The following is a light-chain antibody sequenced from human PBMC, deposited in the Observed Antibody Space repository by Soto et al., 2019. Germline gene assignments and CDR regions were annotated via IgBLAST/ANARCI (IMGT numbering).Light chain of an antibody. CDR3: QQRSNWPIT. V-gene: IGKV3-11*01. CDR1: QSVGNN. Sequence: IVLTQSKGTLSLSPGERATLSCRASQSVGNNLAWYQQKPGQAPRLLIYGASNRATGIPARFSGSGSGTDFTLTISRLEPEDFAVYYCQQRSNWPITFGQGTRLEIK. J-gene: IGKJ5*01. CDR2: GAS.